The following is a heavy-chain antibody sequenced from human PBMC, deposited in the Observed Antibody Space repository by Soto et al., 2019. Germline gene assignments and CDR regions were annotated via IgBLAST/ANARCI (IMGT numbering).Heavy chain of an antibody. V-gene: IGHV4-30-2*01. D-gene: IGHD5-18*01. CDR3: ARVSGYNYGYSFDY. CDR2: IYHSGTT. Sequence: SETLSLTCDVSGGSIIIGGYSWSWIRQPPGKGLEWIGYIYHSGTTYYNPSLKSRVIISVDRSKNQFSLKLSSVTAADTAVYYCARVSGYNYGYSFDYWGPGILVTVSS. CDR1: GGSIIIGGYS. J-gene: IGHJ4*02.